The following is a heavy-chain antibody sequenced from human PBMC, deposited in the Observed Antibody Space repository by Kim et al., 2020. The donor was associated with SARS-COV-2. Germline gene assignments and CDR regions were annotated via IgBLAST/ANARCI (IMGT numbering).Heavy chain of an antibody. V-gene: IGHV1-18*01. D-gene: IGHD2-8*01. Sequence: ASVKVSCKASGYTFTSYGISWVRQAPGQGLEWMGWISAYNGNTNYAQKLQGRVTMTTDTSTSTAYMELRSLRSDDTAVYYCARSYAAHCTNGVCYPWYFDLWGRGTLVTVSS. CDR3: ARSYAAHCTNGVCYPWYFDL. CDR2: ISAYNGNT. CDR1: GYTFTSYG. J-gene: IGHJ2*01.